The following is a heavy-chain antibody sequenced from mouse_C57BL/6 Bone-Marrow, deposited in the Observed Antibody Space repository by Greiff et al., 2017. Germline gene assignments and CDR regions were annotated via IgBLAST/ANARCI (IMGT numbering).Heavy chain of an antibody. CDR2: ISNLAYSI. D-gene: IGHD2-12*01. CDR3: ARYDGYAMDY. Sequence: EVQGVESGGGLVQPGGSLKLSCAASGFTFSDYGMAWVRPAPRKGPEWVAFISNLAYSIYYADTVTGRFTISRENAKNTLYLEMSSLRSEDTAMYYCARYDGYAMDYWGQGTSVTVSS. V-gene: IGHV5-15*01. J-gene: IGHJ4*01. CDR1: GFTFSDYG.